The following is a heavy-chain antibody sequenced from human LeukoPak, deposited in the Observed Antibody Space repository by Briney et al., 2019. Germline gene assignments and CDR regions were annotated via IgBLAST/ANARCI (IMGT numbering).Heavy chain of an antibody. CDR3: ARDNPWLVLGGDWFDP. CDR1: GYTFTSYY. V-gene: IGHV1-46*01. CDR2: INPSGGST. D-gene: IGHD6-19*01. Sequence: ASVKVSCKASGYTFTSYYMHWVRQAPGQGLEWMGIINPSGGSTSYAQKFQGRVTMTRDMSTSTVYMELSSLRSEDTAVYYCARDNPWLVLGGDWFDPWGQGTLVTVSS. J-gene: IGHJ5*02.